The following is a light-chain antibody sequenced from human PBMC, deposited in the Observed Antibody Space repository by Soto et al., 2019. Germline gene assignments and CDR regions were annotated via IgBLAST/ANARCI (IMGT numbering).Light chain of an antibody. V-gene: IGKV1-5*03. CDR3: QHYNSYSEA. J-gene: IGKJ1*01. CDR2: KAS. CDR1: QTMRSW. Sequence: DIQITQSPSTLSGSVGDRVTITCRSSQTMRSWFAWYQQKPGKDPKLLIYKASTLKSGGPSRFSGSGSGTEFTLTISSLQPDDFATYYCQHYNSYSEAFGQGTKVDI.